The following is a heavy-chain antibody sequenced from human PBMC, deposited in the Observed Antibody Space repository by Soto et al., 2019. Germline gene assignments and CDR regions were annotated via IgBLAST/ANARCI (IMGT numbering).Heavy chain of an antibody. J-gene: IGHJ4*02. CDR3: ARDSPRGGATFFDY. CDR1: GGSVSSSTYY. Sequence: QVQLQESGPGLVKPSETLSLTCTVSGGSVSSSTYYWSWIRQPPGKELEWIGYIYYSGSTDYNPSLKSRVTISVDTSKNQFSLKLSSVTAADTAVYYCARDSPRGGATFFDYWGQGTLVTVSS. D-gene: IGHD1-26*01. V-gene: IGHV4-61*01. CDR2: IYYSGST.